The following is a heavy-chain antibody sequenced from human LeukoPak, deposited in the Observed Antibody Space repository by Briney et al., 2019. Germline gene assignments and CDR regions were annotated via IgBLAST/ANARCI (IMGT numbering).Heavy chain of an antibody. D-gene: IGHD5-18*01. Sequence: GASVKVSCKASGYTFTSYYMHWVQQAPGQGLEWMGIINPSGGSTSYARKFQGRVTMTRDTSTSTVYMELSSLRSEDTAVYYCARDQLGSYGLGYWGQGTLVTVSS. V-gene: IGHV1-46*01. CDR1: GYTFTSYY. CDR2: INPSGGST. J-gene: IGHJ4*02. CDR3: ARDQLGSYGLGY.